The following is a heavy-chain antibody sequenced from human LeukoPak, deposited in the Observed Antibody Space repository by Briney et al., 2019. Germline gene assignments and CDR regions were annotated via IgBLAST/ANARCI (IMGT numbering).Heavy chain of an antibody. Sequence: PSETLSLTCTVSGXSISSSSYYWGWIRQPPGKGLEWIGSIYYSGNTYYNPSLKSRVTISVDTSKNHFSLKVSSVTAADTAVYYCARHEPGDGSGWGFFDYWGQGTLVTVSS. CDR2: IYYSGNT. CDR1: GXSISSSSYY. V-gene: IGHV4-39*01. J-gene: IGHJ4*02. CDR3: ARHEPGDGSGWGFFDY. D-gene: IGHD6-19*01.